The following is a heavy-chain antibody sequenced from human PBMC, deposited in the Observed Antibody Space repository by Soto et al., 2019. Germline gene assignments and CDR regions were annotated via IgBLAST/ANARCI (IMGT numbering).Heavy chain of an antibody. CDR1: GFTVSSDS. CDR3: ARHYSAMVV. CDR2: IYSDNNT. Sequence: EVQLVETGGDLIQPGGSLRLSCAASGFTVSSDSMTWVRQAPGKGLEWISIIYSDNNTDYADSVKGRFSISRDTSKNILYLQMNSLRADDTAEYYCARHYSAMVVWGQGTTVTVSS. V-gene: IGHV3-53*02. J-gene: IGHJ6*02.